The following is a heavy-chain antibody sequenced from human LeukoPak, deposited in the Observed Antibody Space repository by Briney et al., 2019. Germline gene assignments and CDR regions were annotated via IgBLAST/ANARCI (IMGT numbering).Heavy chain of an antibody. D-gene: IGHD3-9*01. CDR3: ANYDRGYFDY. CDR1: GFPFSDYG. V-gene: IGHV3-30*18. Sequence: GGSLRLSCAASGFPFSDYGMYWVRQAPGKGLEWLAVISHYGNNKYYADSVKGRITISRDTSKNTLYLQMNSLRPEDTAVYYCANYDRGYFDYWGQGPLVTVSP. J-gene: IGHJ4*02. CDR2: ISHYGNNK.